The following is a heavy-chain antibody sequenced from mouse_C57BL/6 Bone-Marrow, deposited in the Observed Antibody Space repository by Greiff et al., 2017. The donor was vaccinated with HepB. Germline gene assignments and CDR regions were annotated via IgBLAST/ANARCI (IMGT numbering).Heavy chain of an antibody. Sequence: VQLQQSGPELVKPGASVKISCKASGYSFTGYYMHWVKQSHGNILDWIGYIYPYNGVSSYNQKFKGKATLTVDKSSSTAYMEIRSLTSEDSAVYYCARCYYGSSYEDYAMDYWGQGTSVTVSS. CDR2: IYPYNGVS. V-gene: IGHV1-31*01. D-gene: IGHD1-1*01. J-gene: IGHJ4*01. CDR1: GYSFTGYY. CDR3: ARCYYGSSYEDYAMDY.